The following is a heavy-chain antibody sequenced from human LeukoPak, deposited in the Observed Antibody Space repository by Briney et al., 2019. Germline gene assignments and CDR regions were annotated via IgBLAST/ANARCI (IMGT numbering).Heavy chain of an antibody. D-gene: IGHD2-21*02. J-gene: IGHJ4*02. CDR1: GGTFSSYA. V-gene: IGHV1-69*04. Sequence: GASVKVSCKASGGTFSSYAISWVRQAPGQGLEWMGRIIPILGIANYAQKFQGRVTITADKSTSTAYMELSSLRSEDTAVYYCARGPYCGGDCSSFFDYWGQGTLVTVSS. CDR3: ARGPYCGGDCSSFFDY. CDR2: IIPILGIA.